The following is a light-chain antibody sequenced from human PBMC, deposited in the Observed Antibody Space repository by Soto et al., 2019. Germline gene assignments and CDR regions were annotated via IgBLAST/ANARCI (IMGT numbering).Light chain of an antibody. J-gene: IGKJ1*01. V-gene: IGKV3-11*01. CDR3: QQRSNWPWT. CDR2: DAS. CDR1: QGVSSY. Sequence: EIVLTQSPATLSLSPGERATLSCRASQGVSSYLAWYQQKPGQTPRLLIYDASNRATGIPARFSGSGSGTDFTLTISSLEPEDFAVYYCQQRSNWPWTFAQGTKVEIK.